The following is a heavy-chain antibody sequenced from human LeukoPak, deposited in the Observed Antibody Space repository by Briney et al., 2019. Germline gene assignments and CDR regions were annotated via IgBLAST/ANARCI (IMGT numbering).Heavy chain of an antibody. CDR2: IYYSGST. J-gene: IGHJ5*02. Sequence: KPSETLSLTCTVSGGSISSYYWSWIRQPPGKGLEWIASIYYSGSTYYNPSLKSRVTISVDTSKNQFSLKLSSVTAADTAVYYCAVIINWFDPWGQGTLVTVSS. CDR3: AVIINWFDP. D-gene: IGHD3-10*01. V-gene: IGHV4-59*04. CDR1: GGSISSYY.